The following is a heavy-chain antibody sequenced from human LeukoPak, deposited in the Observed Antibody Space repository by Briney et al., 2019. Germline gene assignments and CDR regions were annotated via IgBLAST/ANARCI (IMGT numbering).Heavy chain of an antibody. CDR2: IKNDGSDK. CDR3: VNLGYSD. D-gene: IGHD5-12*01. J-gene: IGHJ4*02. CDR1: GFIFSAAW. V-gene: IGHV3-7*01. Sequence: GGSLRLSCEASGFIFSAAWMTWVRQAPGKGLEGVATIKNDGSDKYYGDSVKGRFTLSRDNAKNLVYLQMNSLRVEDTAVYYCVNLGYSDGGQGTLVTVSS.